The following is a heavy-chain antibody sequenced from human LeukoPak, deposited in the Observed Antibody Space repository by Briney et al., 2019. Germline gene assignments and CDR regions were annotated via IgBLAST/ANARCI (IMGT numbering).Heavy chain of an antibody. D-gene: IGHD3-22*01. Sequence: GGSLRLPCAASGFTFSSYAMSWVRQAPGKGLEWVSVSYTGGSTYYADSVKGRFTISRDTSKNTLFLQMNSLRVEDTAVYYCARGGSGSFESWGQGALVTVSS. V-gene: IGHV3-66*01. J-gene: IGHJ4*02. CDR2: SYTGGST. CDR1: GFTFSSYA. CDR3: ARGGSGSFES.